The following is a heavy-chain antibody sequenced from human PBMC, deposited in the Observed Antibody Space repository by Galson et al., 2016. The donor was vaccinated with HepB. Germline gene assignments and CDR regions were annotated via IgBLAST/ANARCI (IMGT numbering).Heavy chain of an antibody. CDR2: ISYDGSNK. CDR3: AKDGLYYGSGSYGSVDY. D-gene: IGHD3-10*01. V-gene: IGHV3-30*04. CDR1: GFTFSTYA. J-gene: IGHJ4*02. Sequence: SLRLSCAVSGFTFSTYAMHWVRQAPGKGLEWVAVISYDGSNKYYTDSVKGRFTISRDNSKNTLYLQMSSLRAEDRAVYCCAKDGLYYGSGSYGSVDYWGQGTLVTVSS.